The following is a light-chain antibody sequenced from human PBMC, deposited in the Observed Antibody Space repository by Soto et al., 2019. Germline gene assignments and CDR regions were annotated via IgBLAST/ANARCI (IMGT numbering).Light chain of an antibody. V-gene: IGLV1-51*01. Sequence: QSVLTQRPSVSAAPGQKVTISCSGSSSNLGSNHVSWYQQLPRTAPKVLIFDNDQRPLGIPDRFSGSTSGTSATLGITGLQTGDEADYYCRSLDSSLSGVVFGGGTQLTVL. CDR1: SSNLGSNH. CDR2: DND. CDR3: RSLDSSLSGVV. J-gene: IGLJ2*01.